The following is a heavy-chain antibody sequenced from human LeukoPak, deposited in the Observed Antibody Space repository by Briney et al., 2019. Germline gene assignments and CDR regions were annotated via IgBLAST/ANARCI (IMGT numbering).Heavy chain of an antibody. J-gene: IGHJ4*02. CDR1: GGSISSYY. V-gene: IGHV4-59*01. Sequence: PSETLSLTCTVSGGSISSYYWSWIRQPPGKGLEWIGYIYYSGSTNYNPSLKSRVTISVDTSKNQFSLKLSSVTAADTAVYYCARASYYYDSSGPFDYWAREPWSPSPQ. CDR2: IYYSGST. D-gene: IGHD3-22*01. CDR3: ARASYYYDSSGPFDY.